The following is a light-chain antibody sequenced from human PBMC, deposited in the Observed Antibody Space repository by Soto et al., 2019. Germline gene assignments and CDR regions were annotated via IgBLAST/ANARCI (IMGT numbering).Light chain of an antibody. CDR1: ESVSTY. V-gene: IGKV3-11*01. Sequence: EIVLTQSPATLSLSPGETATLSCGASESVSTYLAWYQQKPGQAPRLLIYDASHRATGTPARFSGSGSMTDFTLTISSLEPEDSAVYYCQHRRNTFTFVPGTKVEIK. J-gene: IGKJ3*01. CDR2: DAS. CDR3: QHRRNTFT.